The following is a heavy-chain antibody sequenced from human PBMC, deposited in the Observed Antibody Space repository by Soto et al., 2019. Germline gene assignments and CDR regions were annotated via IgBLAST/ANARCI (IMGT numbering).Heavy chain of an antibody. CDR2: IYYSGGT. Sequence: SETLSLTCTVSVGSISGFYWSWIRQPPGKGLEWIGYIYYSGGTNYNPSLQSRVTMSVDTSKNQFSLKLSSVTAADTALYYCARMFHYYDGGYFDHWGQGTLVTVSS. CDR3: ARMFHYYDGGYFDH. V-gene: IGHV4-59*01. J-gene: IGHJ4*02. CDR1: VGSISGFY. D-gene: IGHD3-22*01.